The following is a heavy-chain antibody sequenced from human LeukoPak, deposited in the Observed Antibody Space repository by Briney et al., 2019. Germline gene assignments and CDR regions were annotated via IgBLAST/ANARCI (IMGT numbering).Heavy chain of an antibody. CDR2: IYSGGST. J-gene: IGHJ6*03. Sequence: GGSLRLSCAASGFTVSSNYMSWVRQAPGKVLGWVSVIYSGGSTYYADSVKGRFTISRDNSKNTPYLQMNSLRAEDTAVYYCARGWYDSSGYSYYYYYYMDVWGKGTTVTISS. CDR1: GFTVSSNY. D-gene: IGHD3-22*01. V-gene: IGHV3-53*01. CDR3: ARGWYDSSGYSYYYYYYMDV.